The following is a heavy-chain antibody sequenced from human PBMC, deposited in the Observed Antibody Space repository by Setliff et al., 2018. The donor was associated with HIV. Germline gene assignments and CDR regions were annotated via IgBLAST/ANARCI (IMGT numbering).Heavy chain of an antibody. J-gene: IGHJ3*02. Sequence: PSETLSLTCDVYGGSFRGYYWSWIRQSPGKGLEWIAEINDSGTTTSNPSLKSRVTISLDTPKNQFSLKLNSVTAADTAVYYCARSTWTRFGVALTQLWPQRGAFDIWGQGTKVTVSS. V-gene: IGHV4-34*01. CDR1: GGSFRGYY. D-gene: IGHD5-18*01. CDR2: INDSGTT. CDR3: ARSTWTRFGVALTQLWPQRGAFDI.